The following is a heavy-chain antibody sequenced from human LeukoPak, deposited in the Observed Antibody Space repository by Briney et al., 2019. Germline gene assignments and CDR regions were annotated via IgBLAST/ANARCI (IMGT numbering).Heavy chain of an antibody. V-gene: IGHV4-39*07. Sequence: KPSETLSLTCTFSGGSASSKSYYWAWIRQPPGKGLEWIGSIYHSGSTYYNPSLKSRVTISVDTSKNQFSLKLSSVTAAGTAVYYCARDGATGPVAANGPPLDYWGQGTLVTVSS. D-gene: IGHD6-19*01. CDR2: IYHSGST. CDR3: ARDGATGPVAANGPPLDY. CDR1: GGSASSKSYY. J-gene: IGHJ4*02.